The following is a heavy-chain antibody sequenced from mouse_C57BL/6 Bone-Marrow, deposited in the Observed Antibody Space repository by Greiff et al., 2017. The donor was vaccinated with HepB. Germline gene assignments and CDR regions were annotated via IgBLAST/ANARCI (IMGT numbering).Heavy chain of an antibody. CDR2: ISYDGSN. J-gene: IGHJ1*03. Sequence: EVKLMESGPGLVKPSQSLSLTCSVTGYSITSGYYWNWIRQFPGNKLEWMGYISYDGSNNYNPSLKNRISITRDTSKNQFFLKLNSVTTEDTATYYCARAWYVDVWGTGTTVTVSS. CDR3: ARAWYVDV. V-gene: IGHV3-6*01. CDR1: GYSITSGYY.